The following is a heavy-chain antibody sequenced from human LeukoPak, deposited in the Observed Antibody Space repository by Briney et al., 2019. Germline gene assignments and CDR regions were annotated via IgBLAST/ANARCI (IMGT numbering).Heavy chain of an antibody. D-gene: IGHD2-8*01. V-gene: IGHV1-2*06. J-gene: IGHJ6*03. CDR2: INPNSGGT. Sequence: GASVKVSCKASGYTFTGYYMHWVRQAPGQGLEWMGRINPNSGGTNYAQKFQGRVTITRNTSISTAYMELSSLRSEDTAVYYCARGKKDIVLMVYATTKYYYYYYMDVWGKGTTVTVSS. CDR1: GYTFTGYY. CDR3: ARGKKDIVLMVYATTKYYYYYYMDV.